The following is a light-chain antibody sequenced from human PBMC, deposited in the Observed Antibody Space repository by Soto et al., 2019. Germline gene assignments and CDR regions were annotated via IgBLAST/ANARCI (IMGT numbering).Light chain of an antibody. J-gene: IGKJ1*01. CDR2: HAS. Sequence: IPLTQSPSTLPASVGDRVTLTCRASQSISNWLAWYQQKPGTAPKLLIYHASILETAVPSRFSGNGSGTEFTLTISSLQTGDFATYYCQQYNSYSFGQGSRVEIK. CDR3: QQYNSYS. V-gene: IGKV1-5*01. CDR1: QSISNW.